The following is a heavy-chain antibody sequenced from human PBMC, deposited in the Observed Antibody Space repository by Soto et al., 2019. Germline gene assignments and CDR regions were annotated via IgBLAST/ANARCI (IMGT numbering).Heavy chain of an antibody. J-gene: IGHJ5*02. CDR1: GGSITNYR. CDR3: ARVYGSGSLTNWFDP. CDR2: IYYSGTT. Sequence: SETLSLTCTVSGGSITNYRWSWIRQSPGKGLEWIGYIYYSGTTNYNPSLMSRVTISVDTSKNHFSLKLTSVTAADTAVYYCARVYGSGSLTNWFDPWGRGTLVTVSS. V-gene: IGHV4-59*01. D-gene: IGHD3-10*01.